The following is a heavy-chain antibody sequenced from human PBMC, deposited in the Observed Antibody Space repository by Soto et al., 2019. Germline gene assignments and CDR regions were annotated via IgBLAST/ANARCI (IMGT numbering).Heavy chain of an antibody. Sequence: QVQLQQWGAGLLKASETLSLTCVVSGGSSVGTSWPWIAQSRGGGWGWMGEISHSGSRNYNPAFQSRVIISVDSSKNHVSLKLSSVTAADSATYFCARGLAYDRPITVAEPFDSWGQGTLVTVSS. D-gene: IGHD6-19*01. CDR1: GGSSVGTS. J-gene: IGHJ4*02. CDR3: ARGLAYDRPITVAEPFDS. V-gene: IGHV4-34*02. CDR2: ISHSGSR.